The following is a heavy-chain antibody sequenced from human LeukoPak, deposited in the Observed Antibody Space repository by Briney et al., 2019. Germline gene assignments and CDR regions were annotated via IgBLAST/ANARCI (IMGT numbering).Heavy chain of an antibody. D-gene: IGHD2-2*01. CDR2: IYYSGST. V-gene: IGHV4-30-4*08. Sequence: SETLSLTCTVSGGSISSGDYYWSWIRQPPGKGLEWIGHIYYSGSTYYNPSLKSRVTISVDTSKNQFSLKLSSVTAADTAVYYCAREIVVVPDSSGWFGPWGQGTLVTVSS. J-gene: IGHJ5*02. CDR1: GGSISSGDYY. CDR3: AREIVVVPDSSGWFGP.